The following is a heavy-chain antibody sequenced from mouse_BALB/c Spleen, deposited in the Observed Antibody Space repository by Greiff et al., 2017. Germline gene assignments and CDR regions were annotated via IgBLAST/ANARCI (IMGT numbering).Heavy chain of an antibody. V-gene: IGHV1-4*01. CDR2: INPSSGYT. J-gene: IGHJ3*01. Sequence: VQRVESGAELARPGASVKMSCKASGYTFTSYTMHWVKQRPGQGLEWIGYINPSSGYTNYNQKFKDKATLTADKSSSTAYMQLSSLTSEDSAVYYCARKGYGPLAYWGQGTLVTVSA. CDR1: GYTFTSYT. CDR3: ARKGYGPLAY. D-gene: IGHD1-1*01.